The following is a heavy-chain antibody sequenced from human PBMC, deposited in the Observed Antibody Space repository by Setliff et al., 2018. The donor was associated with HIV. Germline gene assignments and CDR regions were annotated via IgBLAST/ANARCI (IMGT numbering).Heavy chain of an antibody. CDR3: ARYGSSGYYYARYWVFDY. V-gene: IGHV3-48*01. CDR2: MSSYRTSMT. CDR1: GFTFSYYS. D-gene: IGHD3-22*01. Sequence: GGSLRLSCAASGFTFSYYSMHWVRQAPGKGLEWISFMSSYRTSMTHYADSVKGRFTVSRDDAKNSLYLQMNSLRAEDTTIYYCARYGSSGYYYARYWVFDYWGQGTLVTVSS. J-gene: IGHJ4*02.